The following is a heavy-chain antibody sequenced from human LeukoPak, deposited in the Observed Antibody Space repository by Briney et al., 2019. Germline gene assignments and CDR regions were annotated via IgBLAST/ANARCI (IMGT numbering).Heavy chain of an antibody. Sequence: GGSLGLSCAASGFTFSSYWMSWVRQASGKGLEWVANIKQDGSEKYYVDSVKGRFTISRDNAKNSLYLQMNSLRAEDTAVYYSARGLYYYDSSGYNIWGQGTMVTVSS. CDR3: ARGLYYYDSSGYNI. CDR2: IKQDGSEK. J-gene: IGHJ3*02. CDR1: GFTFSSYW. D-gene: IGHD3-22*01. V-gene: IGHV3-7*01.